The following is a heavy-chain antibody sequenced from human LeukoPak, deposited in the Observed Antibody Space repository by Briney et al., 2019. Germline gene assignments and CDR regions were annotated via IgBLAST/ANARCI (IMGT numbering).Heavy chain of an antibody. CDR2: FDPEDGET. V-gene: IGHV1-24*01. D-gene: IGHD3-22*01. J-gene: IGHJ4*02. CDR3: ATDSRGYYYDSSGYPFDY. Sequence: ASVKVSCKVSGYTLTELSMHWVRQAPGKGLEWMGGFDPEDGETIYAQKFQGGVTMTEDTSTDTAYMELSSLRSEDTAVYYCATDSRGYYYDSSGYPFDYWGQGTLVTVSS. CDR1: GYTLTELS.